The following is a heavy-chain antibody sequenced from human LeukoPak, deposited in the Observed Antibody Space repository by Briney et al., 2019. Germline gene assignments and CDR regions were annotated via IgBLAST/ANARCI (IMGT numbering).Heavy chain of an antibody. Sequence: GGSLRLSCSASGFTFSDYYMSWIRQAPGKGLEWVSYISGSGSTIYYADSVKGRFTISRDNAKSSLYLQMNSLRAEDTALYYCAREYQPLLYGDYWGQGSLVTVSS. CDR1: GFTFSDYY. CDR3: AREYQPLLYGDY. J-gene: IGHJ4*02. D-gene: IGHD2-2*02. CDR2: ISGSGSTI. V-gene: IGHV3-11*04.